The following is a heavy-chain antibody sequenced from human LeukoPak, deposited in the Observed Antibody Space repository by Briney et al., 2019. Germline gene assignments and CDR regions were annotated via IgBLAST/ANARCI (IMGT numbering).Heavy chain of an antibody. V-gene: IGHV4-61*02. CDR1: GGSISSGSYY. D-gene: IGHD5-12*01. Sequence: SETLSLTCTVSGGSISSGSYYWSWIRQPAGKGLEWIGRIYTSGSTNYNPSLKSRVTISVDTSKNQFSLKLSSVTAADTAVYYCAREVVVATWSVENYYYYMDVWGKGTTVTISS. J-gene: IGHJ6*03. CDR2: IYTSGST. CDR3: AREVVVATWSVENYYYYMDV.